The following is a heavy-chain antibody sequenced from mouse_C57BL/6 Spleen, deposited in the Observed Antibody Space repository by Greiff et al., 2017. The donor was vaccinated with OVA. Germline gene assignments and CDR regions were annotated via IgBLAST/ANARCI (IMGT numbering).Heavy chain of an antibody. CDR2: IDPSDSYT. D-gene: IGHD1-1*01. V-gene: IGHV1-50*01. J-gene: IGHJ4*01. CDR1: GYTFTSYW. Sequence: QVQLQQPGAELVKPGASVKLSCKASGYTFTSYWMQWVKQRPGQGLEWIGEIDPSDSYTNYNQKFKGKATLTVDTSSSTAYMQLSSLTSEDSAVYYCARPRGGSSYDYYAMDYWGQGTSVTVSS. CDR3: ARPRGGSSYDYYAMDY.